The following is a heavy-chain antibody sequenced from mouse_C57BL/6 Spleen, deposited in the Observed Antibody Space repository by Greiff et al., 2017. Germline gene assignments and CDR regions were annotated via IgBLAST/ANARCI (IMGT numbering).Heavy chain of an antibody. CDR2: ISSGSSTI. Sequence: EVQLVESGGGLVKPGGSLKLSCAASGFTFSDYGMHWVRQAPEKGLEWVAYISSGSSTIYYADTVKGRFTISRDNAKNTLFLQMTSLRSEETAMYYCARKGGLTGTLFDYWGQGTTLTVSS. CDR3: ARKGGLTGTLFDY. V-gene: IGHV5-17*01. D-gene: IGHD4-1*01. J-gene: IGHJ2*01. CDR1: GFTFSDYG.